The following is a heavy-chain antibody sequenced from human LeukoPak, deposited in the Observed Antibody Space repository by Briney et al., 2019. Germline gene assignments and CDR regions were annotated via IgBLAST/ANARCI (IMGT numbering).Heavy chain of an antibody. Sequence: PGGSLRLSCAASGFTFSSYAMHWVRQAPGKGLEWVAVISYDGSNKYYADSVKGRFTISRDNSKNTLYLQMNSLRAEDTAVYYCASYYYGSGSYYNGYFDYWGQGTLVTVSS. CDR1: GFTFSSYA. D-gene: IGHD3-10*01. J-gene: IGHJ4*02. V-gene: IGHV3-30-3*01. CDR2: ISYDGSNK. CDR3: ASYYYGSGSYYNGYFDY.